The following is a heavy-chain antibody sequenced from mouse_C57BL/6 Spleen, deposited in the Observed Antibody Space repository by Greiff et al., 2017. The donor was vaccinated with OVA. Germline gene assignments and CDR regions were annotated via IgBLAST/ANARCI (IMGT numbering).Heavy chain of an antibody. CDR3: VRRGTWYFDV. CDR1: GYTFTSYW. CDR2: IDPSDSYT. Sequence: VQLQQPGAELVKPGASVKLSCKASGYTFTSYWMQWVKQRPGQGLEWIGEIDPSDSYTNYNQKFKGKATLTVDTSSSTAYMQLSSLTSEDSAVYYCVRRGTWYFDVWGTGTTVTVSS. D-gene: IGHD3-3*01. V-gene: IGHV1-50*01. J-gene: IGHJ1*03.